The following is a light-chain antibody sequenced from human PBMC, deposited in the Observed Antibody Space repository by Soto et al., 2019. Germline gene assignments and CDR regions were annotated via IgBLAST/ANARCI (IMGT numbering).Light chain of an antibody. V-gene: IGKV1-9*01. CDR2: AAS. Sequence: DIQLTQSPSFLSASVGDRVTITCRASQDISDYLAWYQQRPGKAPKLLIYAASTLQSGVPSRFSGSGSGTEFTLTISSLQPEGFATYSCQQLNSYPLTFGGGTKVDIK. J-gene: IGKJ4*01. CDR1: QDISDY. CDR3: QQLNSYPLT.